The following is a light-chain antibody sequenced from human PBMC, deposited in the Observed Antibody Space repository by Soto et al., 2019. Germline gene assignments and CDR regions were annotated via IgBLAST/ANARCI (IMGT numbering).Light chain of an antibody. Sequence: QSALPQPASVSGSPGQSITISCTGTGSDVGGYNYVSWYQQHPGKAPKVMIYDVSKRPSGISNRFSGSQSGNMAGLTISGLQSEDEADYYCSSYTSGSTRVVFGGGTKLTLL. V-gene: IGLV2-14*03. CDR1: GSDVGGYNY. J-gene: IGLJ2*01. CDR2: DVS. CDR3: SSYTSGSTRVV.